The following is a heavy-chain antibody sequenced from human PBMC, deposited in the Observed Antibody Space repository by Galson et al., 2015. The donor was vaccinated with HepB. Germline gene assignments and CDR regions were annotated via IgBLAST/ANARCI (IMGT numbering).Heavy chain of an antibody. CDR1: GFTFSSYW. CDR3: ARDLVRGVYGMDV. CDR2: INSDGSST. J-gene: IGHJ6*02. V-gene: IGHV3-74*01. D-gene: IGHD3-10*01. Sequence: LRISCAASGFTFSSYWMHWVRQAPGPGLVWVSRINSDGSSTSYADSVKGRFTISRDNAKNTLYLQMNSLRAEDTAVYYCARDLVRGVYGMDVWGQGTTVTVSS.